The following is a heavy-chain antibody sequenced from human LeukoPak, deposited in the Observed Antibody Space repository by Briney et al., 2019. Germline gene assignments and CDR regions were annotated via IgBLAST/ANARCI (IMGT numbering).Heavy chain of an antibody. CDR1: GGSFSGYY. D-gene: IGHD3-10*01. CDR3: ASVVVRGVIEDY. Sequence: KPSETLSLTCAVCGGSFSGYYWSWIRQPPGKGLEWIGEINHSGSTNYNPSLKSQVTISVDTSKNQFSLKLSSVTAADTAVYYCASVVVRGVIEDYWGQGTLVTVSS. V-gene: IGHV4-34*01. CDR2: INHSGST. J-gene: IGHJ4*02.